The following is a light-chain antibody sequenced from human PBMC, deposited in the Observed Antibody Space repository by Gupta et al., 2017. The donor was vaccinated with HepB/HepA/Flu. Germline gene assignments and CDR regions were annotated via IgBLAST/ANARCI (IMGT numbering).Light chain of an antibody. CDR1: QSIRNN. CDR3: LQCYKSPST. Sequence: DIPMTQSAFSPSASVGDRVTITCRASQSIRNNLNWYQHKPGKAPKLLIYSASTLQSEVPSRFSGSGSGTEFTLTISSLQPEDFAAYYCLQCYKSPSTFGQGTRLELK. V-gene: IGKV1-39*01. J-gene: IGKJ5*01. CDR2: SAS.